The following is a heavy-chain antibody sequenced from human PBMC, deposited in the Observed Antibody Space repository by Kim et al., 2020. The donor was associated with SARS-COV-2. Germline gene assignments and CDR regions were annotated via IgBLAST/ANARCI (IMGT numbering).Heavy chain of an antibody. CDR1: GYTFTGYY. J-gene: IGHJ6*02. D-gene: IGHD3-10*01. CDR2: INPNSGGT. Sequence: ASVKVSCKASGYTFTGYYMHWVRQAPGQGLEWMGWINPNSGGTNYAQKFQGWVTMTRDTSISTAYMELSRLRSDDTAVYYCARDYARDDLGSGLGYYGMDVWGQGTTVTVSS. CDR3: ARDYARDDLGSGLGYYGMDV. V-gene: IGHV1-2*04.